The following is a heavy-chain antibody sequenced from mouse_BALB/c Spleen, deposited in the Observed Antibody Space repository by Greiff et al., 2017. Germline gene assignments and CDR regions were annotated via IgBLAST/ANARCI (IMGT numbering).Heavy chain of an antibody. V-gene: IGHV3-8*02. D-gene: IGHD2-10*01. Sequence: EVKLVESGPSLVKPSQTLSLTCSVTGDSITSGYWNWIRKFPGNKLEYMGYISYSGSTYYNPSLKSRISITRDTSKNQYYLQLNSVTTEDTATYYCATSSYYGNYWFAYWGQGTLVTVSA. J-gene: IGHJ3*01. CDR1: GDSITSGY. CDR2: ISYSGST. CDR3: ATSSYYGNYWFAY.